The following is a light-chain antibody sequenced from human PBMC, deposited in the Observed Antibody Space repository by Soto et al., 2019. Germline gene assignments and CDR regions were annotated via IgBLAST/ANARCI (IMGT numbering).Light chain of an antibody. V-gene: IGKV1-8*01. CDR3: QQSYSTPIT. Sequence: AIRMTQSPSSLSASTGDTVTITCRASQDIGSVLAWYQQKPGTAPKVLISGASNLHGGVPSRFSGSGSRTDFTLTISSLQPEDFATYYCQQSYSTPITFGQGTRLEIK. CDR2: GAS. CDR1: QDIGSV. J-gene: IGKJ5*01.